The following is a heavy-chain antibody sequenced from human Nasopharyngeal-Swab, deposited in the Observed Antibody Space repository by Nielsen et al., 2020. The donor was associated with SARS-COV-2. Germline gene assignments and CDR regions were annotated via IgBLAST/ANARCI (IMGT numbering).Heavy chain of an antibody. CDR3: AKDNNPYYYDSSGYAFDI. V-gene: IGHV3-9*01. J-gene: IGHJ3*02. Sequence: WIRQPPGKGLEWVSGISWNSGSTGYADSVKGRFTISRDNAKNSLYLQMNSLRAEDTALYYCAKDNNPYYYDSSGYAFDIWGQGTIVTVSS. D-gene: IGHD3-22*01. CDR2: ISWNSGST.